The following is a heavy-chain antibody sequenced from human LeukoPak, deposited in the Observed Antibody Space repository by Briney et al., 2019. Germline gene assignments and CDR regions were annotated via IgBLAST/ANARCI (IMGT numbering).Heavy chain of an antibody. V-gene: IGHV3-53*01. J-gene: IGHJ4*02. CDR2: IYSNGGT. Sequence: PGGSLRLSCAASGFTVSSNYMSWVRQAPGKVLEWVSVIYSNGGTQYADSVKGRFTISRDNSKNTLYLQMYSLRAEDTAVYYCARGGDSRTWYEFDYWGQGTLVTVSS. D-gene: IGHD3-22*01. CDR3: ARGGDSRTWYEFDY. CDR1: GFTVSSNY.